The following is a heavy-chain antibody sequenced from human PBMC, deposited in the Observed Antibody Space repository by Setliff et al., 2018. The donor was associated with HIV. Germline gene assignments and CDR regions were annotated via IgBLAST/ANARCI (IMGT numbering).Heavy chain of an antibody. V-gene: IGHV4-31*03. J-gene: IGHJ4*02. D-gene: IGHD4-17*01. CDR2: IYYSGST. CDR3: ARGGTTVPNYFDY. Sequence: SETLSLTCTVSGASINSGGYYWSWIRQLPGKGLEWLGYIYYSGSTYYNSSLKSRLTISVDTSRNQFSLKLNSVTAADTAVYYCARGGTTVPNYFDYWGQGTLVTVSS. CDR1: GASINSGGYY.